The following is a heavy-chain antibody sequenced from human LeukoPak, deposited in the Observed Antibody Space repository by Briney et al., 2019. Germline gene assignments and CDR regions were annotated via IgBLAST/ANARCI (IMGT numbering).Heavy chain of an antibody. J-gene: IGHJ5*02. CDR1: GYTFTGYY. CDR3: ARALHGTTGWFDP. V-gene: IGHV1-69*05. Sequence: SVKVSCKASGYTFTGYYMHWVRQAPGQGLEWMGGIIPIFGTANYAQKFQGRVTITTDESTSTAYMELSSLRSEDTAVYYCARALHGTTGWFDPWGQGTLVTVSS. D-gene: IGHD1-7*01. CDR2: IIPIFGTA.